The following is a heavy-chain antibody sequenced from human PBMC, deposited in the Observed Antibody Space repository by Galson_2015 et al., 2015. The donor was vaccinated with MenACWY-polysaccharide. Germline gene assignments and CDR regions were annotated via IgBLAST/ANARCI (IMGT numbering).Heavy chain of an antibody. CDR1: GFVFNNYW. Sequence: SLRLSCAASGFVFNNYWMSWIRQSPGKGLERVANIKHDGSETYYLDSVKGRFVVSRDNARNSLYLQMSSLRAEDTAVYYCVRDWWCRRAACYYFDFWGQGTLVTVSS. D-gene: IGHD2-8*02. CDR3: VRDWWCRRAACYYFDF. CDR2: IKHDGSET. V-gene: IGHV3-7*01. J-gene: IGHJ4*02.